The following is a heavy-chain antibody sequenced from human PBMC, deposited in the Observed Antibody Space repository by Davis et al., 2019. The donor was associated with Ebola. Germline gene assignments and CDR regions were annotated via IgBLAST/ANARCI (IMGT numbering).Heavy chain of an antibody. V-gene: IGHV3-23*01. CDR2: ISSKGDRI. CDR3: ATSYSGTVYACDV. J-gene: IGHJ3*01. Sequence: PGGSLRLSCGAFGFTFNTYGMSWVRQAPGKGPEWVSGISSKGDRIYYADSVRGRFTISRDNSKNTLSLQMNSLRAEDTATYYCATSYSGTVYACDVWGQGTKVAVSS. D-gene: IGHD1-26*01. CDR1: GFTFNTYG.